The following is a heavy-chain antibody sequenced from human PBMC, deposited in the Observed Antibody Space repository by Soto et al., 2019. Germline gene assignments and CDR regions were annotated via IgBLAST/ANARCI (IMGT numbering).Heavy chain of an antibody. D-gene: IGHD2-2*01. CDR1: GFTFSSYS. Sequence: GGSLRLSCAASGFTFSSYSMNWVRQAPGKGLEWVSYISSSSSTIYYADSVKGRFTISRDNAKNSLYLQMNSLRAEDTAVYYCARDGEDCSSTSCYYYYMDVWGKGTTVTVSS. V-gene: IGHV3-48*01. J-gene: IGHJ6*03. CDR3: ARDGEDCSSTSCYYYYMDV. CDR2: ISSSSSTI.